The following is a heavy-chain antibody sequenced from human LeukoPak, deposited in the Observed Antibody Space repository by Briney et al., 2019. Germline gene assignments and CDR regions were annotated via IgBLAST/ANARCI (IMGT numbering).Heavy chain of an antibody. D-gene: IGHD6-6*01. Sequence: PSETLSLTCTVSGGSISSSSYYWGWIRQPPGKGPEWIGSIYYSGSTYYNPSLKSRVTISVDTSKNQFSLKLSSVTAADTAVYYCARLRYSSSSPFDYWGQGTLVTVSS. CDR1: GGSISSSSYY. V-gene: IGHV4-39*01. CDR2: IYYSGST. J-gene: IGHJ4*02. CDR3: ARLRYSSSSPFDY.